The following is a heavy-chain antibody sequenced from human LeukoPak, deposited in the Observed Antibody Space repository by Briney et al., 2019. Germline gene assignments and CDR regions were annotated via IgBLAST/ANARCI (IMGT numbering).Heavy chain of an antibody. J-gene: IGHJ4*02. Sequence: LSGGSLRLSCAASGFSFSDHYMDWVRQAPGKGLEWVGRIRNRANGYTTDYAASVKGRFIISRHDSKNSLYLQMNSLTIEDAAVYYCARARGSGSYFDYWGQGTLVTVSS. CDR2: IRNRANGYTT. V-gene: IGHV3-72*01. D-gene: IGHD1-26*01. CDR1: GFSFSDHY. CDR3: ARARGSGSYFDY.